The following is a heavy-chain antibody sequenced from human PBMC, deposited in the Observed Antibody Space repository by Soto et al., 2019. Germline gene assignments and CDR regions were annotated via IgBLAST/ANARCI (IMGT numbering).Heavy chain of an antibody. J-gene: IGHJ5*02. Sequence: TSDPLSLTCAIYGGSFSGYYWSWIRQPPGEGLECIGEINHSGSTNYNPSLKSRVTISVDTSKNQFSLMLSSVTAAVTAVYYFAREDSGYDRTYYYDSSGYLWFDPWGQGTLVTVS. CDR1: GGSFSGYY. CDR2: INHSGST. V-gene: IGHV4-34*01. CDR3: AREDSGYDRTYYYDSSGYLWFDP. D-gene: IGHD3-22*01.